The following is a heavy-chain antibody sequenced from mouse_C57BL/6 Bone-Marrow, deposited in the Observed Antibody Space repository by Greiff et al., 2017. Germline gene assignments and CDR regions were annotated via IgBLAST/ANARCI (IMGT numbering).Heavy chain of an antibody. D-gene: IGHD2-3*01. Sequence: VRLQQSGPELVKPGASVKMSCKASGYTFTDYNMHWVKQSHGKSLEWIGYINPNNGGTSYNQKFKGKATLTVNKSSSTAYMELRSLTSEDSAVYYCARDGYYPLFDYWGQGTTLTVSS. CDR1: GYTFTDYN. CDR3: ARDGYYPLFDY. J-gene: IGHJ2*01. V-gene: IGHV1-22*01. CDR2: INPNNGGT.